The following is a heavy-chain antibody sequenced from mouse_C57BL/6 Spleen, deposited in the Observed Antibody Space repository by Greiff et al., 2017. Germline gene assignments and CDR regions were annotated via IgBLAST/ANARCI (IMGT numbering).Heavy chain of an antibody. V-gene: IGHV1-64*01. CDR3: ARGYYGSSYGY. D-gene: IGHD1-1*01. Sequence: VQLQQPGAELVKPGASVKLSCKASGYTFTSYWMHWVKQRPGQGLEWIGMIHPNSGSTNYNEKFKSKATLTVDKSSSTAYMQLSSLPSEDSAVXYCARGYYGSSYGYWGQGTTLTVSS. CDR2: IHPNSGST. CDR1: GYTFTSYW. J-gene: IGHJ2*01.